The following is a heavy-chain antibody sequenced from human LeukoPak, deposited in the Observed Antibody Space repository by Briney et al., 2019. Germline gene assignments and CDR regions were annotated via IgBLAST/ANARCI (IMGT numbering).Heavy chain of an antibody. J-gene: IGHJ4*02. D-gene: IGHD3-22*01. CDR2: ISSSNSYI. Sequence: MTGGSLRLSCAASGFTFSSYSMNWVRQAPGKGLEWVSSISSSNSYIYYADSVTGRFTISRDNAKNSLYLQMNSLRAEDTAVYYCARETYYYDGSGYSGAGYFDYWGQGTLVTVSS. CDR3: ARETYYYDGSGYSGAGYFDY. CDR1: GFTFSSYS. V-gene: IGHV3-21*01.